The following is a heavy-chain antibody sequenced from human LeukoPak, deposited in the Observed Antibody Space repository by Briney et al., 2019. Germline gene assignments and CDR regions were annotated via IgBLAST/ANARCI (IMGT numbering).Heavy chain of an antibody. CDR2: IYHSGST. CDR3: ARFLTAGSYYFDN. V-gene: IGHV4-38-2*02. D-gene: IGHD6-13*01. Sequence: PSETLSLTCTVSGNSITTAYFWGWIRQPPGKGLEWIGNIYHSGSTYYNPSLESRVTLSVDTSKNHFFLRLSSMTAADTAVYYCARFLTAGSYYFDNWGQGTLVTVSS. J-gene: IGHJ4*02. CDR1: GNSITTAYF.